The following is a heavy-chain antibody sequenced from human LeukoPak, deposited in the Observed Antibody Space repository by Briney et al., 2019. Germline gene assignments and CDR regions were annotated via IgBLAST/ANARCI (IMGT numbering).Heavy chain of an antibody. CDR2: IYNTGSA. CDR1: GGSMEIDY. CDR3: AKNRVAAAGTTFAT. Sequence: NPPETLSLTCTVSGGSMEIDYWNWIRQSAGKGLEWIGRIYNTGSANYSPSLKSRVTMSIDTSKSRISLQLTSVTAADTAVYYCAKNRVAAAGTTFATWGQGTLVTVSS. V-gene: IGHV4-4*07. D-gene: IGHD6-13*01. J-gene: IGHJ5*02.